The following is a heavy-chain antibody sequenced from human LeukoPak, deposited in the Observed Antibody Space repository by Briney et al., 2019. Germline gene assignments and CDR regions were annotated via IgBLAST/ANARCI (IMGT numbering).Heavy chain of an antibody. Sequence: PSETLSLTCTVSGGSISSYYWSWIRQPPGKGLEWIGYIYYSGSTNYNPSLKSRVTISVDTSKNQFSLKLSSVTAADTAVYYCARGSTPDDSGWEPSSDYWGQGTLVTVSS. D-gene: IGHD6-19*01. CDR1: GGSISSYY. CDR2: IYYSGST. J-gene: IGHJ4*02. V-gene: IGHV4-59*01. CDR3: ARGSTPDDSGWEPSSDY.